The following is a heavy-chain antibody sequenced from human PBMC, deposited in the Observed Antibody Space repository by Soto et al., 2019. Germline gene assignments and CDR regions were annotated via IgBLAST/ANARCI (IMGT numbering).Heavy chain of an antibody. V-gene: IGHV1-69*06. CDR2: IIPVVGTT. CDR3: AIRLLNATTYFDY. J-gene: IGHJ4*02. Sequence: QVQLVQSGAEVKKPGSSVKVSCKASGDTVTTNSLNWVRQAPGQGLEWMGGIIPVVGTTKYAQKYQDRVTITGDKSTNTAYMELSSLRSDETAVYYSAIRLLNATTYFDYWGQGNPVTVSS. D-gene: IGHD1-1*01. CDR1: GDTVTTNS.